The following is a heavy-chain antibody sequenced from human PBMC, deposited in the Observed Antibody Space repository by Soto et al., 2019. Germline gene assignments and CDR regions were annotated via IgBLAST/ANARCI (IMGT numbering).Heavy chain of an antibody. CDR2: INHSGST. D-gene: IGHD3-10*01. Sequence: SETLSLTCAVSGGSFSGYYWSWIRQPPGKGLEWIGEINHSGSTNYNPSLKSRVTISVDTSKNQFSLKLSSVTAADTAVYYCARAGITMVRGVGGMDVWGQGTTVSVSS. J-gene: IGHJ6*02. V-gene: IGHV4-34*01. CDR3: ARAGITMVRGVGGMDV. CDR1: GGSFSGYY.